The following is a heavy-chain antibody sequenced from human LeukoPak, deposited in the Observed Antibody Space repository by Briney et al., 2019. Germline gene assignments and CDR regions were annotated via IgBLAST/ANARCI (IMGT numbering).Heavy chain of an antibody. CDR1: AFTFSSYS. CDR3: ARDRPVSGLY. J-gene: IGHJ4*02. CDR2: ISSRSNFI. V-gene: IGHV3-21*01. Sequence: GGSLRLSCAASAFTFSSYSMNWVRQAPGKGLEWVSSISSRSNFIYYADSLKGRFTISRDNAKNSLYLQMNGLRAEDTAVYYCARDRPVSGLYWGQGTLVTVSS. D-gene: IGHD3-10*01.